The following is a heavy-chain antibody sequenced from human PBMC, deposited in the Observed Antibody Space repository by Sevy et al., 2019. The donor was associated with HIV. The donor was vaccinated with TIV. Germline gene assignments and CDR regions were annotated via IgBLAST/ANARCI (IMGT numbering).Heavy chain of an antibody. V-gene: IGHV3-30*04. CDR2: VSYDGADT. Sequence: GGCLRLSCAASGSTFSNYAMHWVRQTPDRGLEWVAVVSYDGADTSYADSVKGRFTASRDNSKSTLYLQMNSLRVDDSAVYFCARFPPQRAFDIWGQGTTVTVSS. J-gene: IGHJ3*02. CDR3: ARFPPQRAFDI. CDR1: GSTFSNYA.